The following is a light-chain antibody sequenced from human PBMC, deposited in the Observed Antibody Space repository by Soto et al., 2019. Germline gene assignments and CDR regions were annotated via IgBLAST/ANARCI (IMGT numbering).Light chain of an antibody. Sequence: AIRMTQSPSSVSASTGDRVTITCRASQGISSYLAWYQQKPGKAPKLLIYAASTLQSGVPSRFSGSGSGTDFTLTISCLQSEDFATYYCQQYYSYPLPFGGVTKVAIK. J-gene: IGKJ4*01. V-gene: IGKV1-8*01. CDR2: AAS. CDR1: QGISSY. CDR3: QQYYSYPLP.